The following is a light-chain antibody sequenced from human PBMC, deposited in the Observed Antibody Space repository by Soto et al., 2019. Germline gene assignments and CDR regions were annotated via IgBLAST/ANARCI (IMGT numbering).Light chain of an antibody. Sequence: EFVMRQSPATLSVSPGEGATLSCRASQGIGDTLAWYQHKPGQTPRLLIYDTSSRATGIPDRFSGSGSGTDFALTISRLEPEDLAVYYCRQYGRSLGFAFGGGTKVDIK. CDR2: DTS. V-gene: IGKV3-20*01. CDR3: RQYGRSLGFA. J-gene: IGKJ4*01. CDR1: QGIGDT.